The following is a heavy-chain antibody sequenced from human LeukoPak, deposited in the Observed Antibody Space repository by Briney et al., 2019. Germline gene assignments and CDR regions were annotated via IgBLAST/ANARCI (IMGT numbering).Heavy chain of an antibody. CDR3: ARGRSQNSGSYLENWFDP. V-gene: IGHV1-8*01. CDR2: MNPNSGNT. Sequence: WASVKVSCKASGYTFTSYDINWVRQATGQGLEWMGWMNPNSGNTGYAQKFQGRVTMTRNTSISTAYMELSSLRSEDTAVYYCARGRSQNSGSYLENWFDPWGQGTLVTVSS. CDR1: GYTFTSYD. D-gene: IGHD3-10*01. J-gene: IGHJ5*02.